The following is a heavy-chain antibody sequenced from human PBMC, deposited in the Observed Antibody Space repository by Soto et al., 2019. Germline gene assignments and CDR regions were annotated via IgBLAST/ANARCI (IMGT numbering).Heavy chain of an antibody. D-gene: IGHD5-12*01. CDR2: IYPGDSDT. J-gene: IGHJ4*02. CDR1: GYSFTSYW. Sequence: GESLKISCKGSGYSFTSYWIGWVRQMPGKGLEWMGIIYPGDSDTRYSPSFQGQVTISADKSISTAYLQWSSLKASDTAMYYCARHIVATNFDYYFDYWGQGTLVTVSS. CDR3: ARHIVATNFDYYFDY. V-gene: IGHV5-51*01.